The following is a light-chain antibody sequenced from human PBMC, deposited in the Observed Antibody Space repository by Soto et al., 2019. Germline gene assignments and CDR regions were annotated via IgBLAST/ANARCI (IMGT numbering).Light chain of an antibody. CDR1: QSISSY. CDR2: AAS. V-gene: IGKV1-39*01. Sequence: DIQMTQSPSSLSASVGDRVTITCRASQSISSYLNWYQQKPGKAPKLLIYAASSLQSGVPSRFSGSXSGTDFTLTISSLXXXXFATYYCQQSSSTLFTFGPGTKVDIK. CDR3: QQSSSTLFT. J-gene: IGKJ3*01.